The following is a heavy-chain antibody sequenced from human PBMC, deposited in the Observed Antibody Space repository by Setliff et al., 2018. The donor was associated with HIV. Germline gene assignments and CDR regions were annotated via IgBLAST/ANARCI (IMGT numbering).Heavy chain of an antibody. CDR1: DFTVSSNG. V-gene: IGHV3-66*02. CDR3: ARVGYKDASDI. D-gene: IGHD5-18*01. Sequence: QPGGSLRLSCAASDFTVSSNGMTWVRQAPGRGLESVSLIYSGGSPYYADSVQGRFTISRDNPKNTLYLQMDSLRIEDTAVYYCARVGYKDASDIWGQGTTVT. CDR2: IYSGGSP. J-gene: IGHJ3*02.